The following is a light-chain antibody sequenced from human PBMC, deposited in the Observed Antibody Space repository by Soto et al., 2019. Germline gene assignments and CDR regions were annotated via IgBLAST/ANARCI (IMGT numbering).Light chain of an antibody. CDR2: EVS. J-gene: IGLJ3*02. CDR1: SSDVGGYNY. CDR3: SSYAGSNNWV. V-gene: IGLV2-8*01. Sequence: QSALTQPPSASGSPGQSVTVSCTGTSSDVGGYNYVSWYQHHPGKAPQVMIYEVSKRPSGVPDRFSGSKSGNTASLTVSGLQDEDEADYYCSSYAGSNNWVFGGGTQLTVL.